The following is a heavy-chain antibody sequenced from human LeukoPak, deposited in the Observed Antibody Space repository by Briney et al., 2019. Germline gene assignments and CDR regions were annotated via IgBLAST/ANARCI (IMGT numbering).Heavy chain of an antibody. CDR3: ARDSGSGRLADF. D-gene: IGHD3-10*01. CDR1: GFTFSSYG. Sequence: QTGGSLRLSCAASGFTFSSYGMHWVRQAPGKGLEWVAFIRYDGSNKYYADFVKGRFTISRDNSKNTLYLQMNSLRAEDTAVYYCARDSGSGRLADFWRQGTLVTVSS. V-gene: IGHV3-30*02. J-gene: IGHJ4*02. CDR2: IRYDGSNK.